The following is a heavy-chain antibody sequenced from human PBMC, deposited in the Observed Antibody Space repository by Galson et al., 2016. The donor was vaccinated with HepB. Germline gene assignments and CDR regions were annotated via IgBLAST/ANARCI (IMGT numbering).Heavy chain of an antibody. CDR2: INSDGSST. J-gene: IGHJ4*02. CDR3: ARDGGGGYNLDY. CDR1: GFTFSTYW. V-gene: IGHV3-74*01. D-gene: IGHD5-24*01. Sequence: SLRLSCAASGFTFSTYWMHWVRQAPGKGLVWVSRINSDGSSTGFADSVEGRFTISRDNAKNTLYLQMNSLRDEDTAVYYCARDGGGGYNLDYWGQGTLVTVSS.